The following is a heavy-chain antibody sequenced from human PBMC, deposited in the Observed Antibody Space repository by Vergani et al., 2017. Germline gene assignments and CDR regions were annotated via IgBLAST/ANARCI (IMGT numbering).Heavy chain of an antibody. D-gene: IGHD1-26*01. CDR3: AKRRSTGSRELDY. CDR2: IGNSGVTT. J-gene: IGHJ4*02. Sequence: EVQLLESGGGLVQPGGSLRLSCAASGFTFSDYAMNWVRQAPGKGLGWVSSIGNSGVTTFYADSVKGRLTISRDNSKNTLYLQMNSLRCDDTAVYYCAKRRSTGSRELDYWGQGTLVTVSS. V-gene: IGHV3-23*01. CDR1: GFTFSDYA.